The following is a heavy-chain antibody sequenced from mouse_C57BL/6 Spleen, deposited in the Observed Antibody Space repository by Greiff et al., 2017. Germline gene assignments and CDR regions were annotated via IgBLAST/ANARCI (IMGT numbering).Heavy chain of an antibody. CDR3: ARRGGYDAGYAMDY. V-gene: IGHV7-3*01. CDR2: IRNKANGYTT. J-gene: IGHJ4*01. CDR1: GFTFTDYY. Sequence: VQLVESGGGLVQPGGSLSLSCAASGFTFTDYYMSWVRQPPGKALEWLGFIRNKANGYTTEYSASVKGRFTISRDNSQSILYLQMNALRAEDSATYYCARRGGYDAGYAMDYWGQGTSVTVSS. D-gene: IGHD2-2*01.